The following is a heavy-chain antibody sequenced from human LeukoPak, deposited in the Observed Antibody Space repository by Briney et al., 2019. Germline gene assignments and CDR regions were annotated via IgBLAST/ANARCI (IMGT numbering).Heavy chain of an antibody. D-gene: IGHD3-9*01. CDR2: INPSGGST. CDR3: ARVNFDWLFLETSYYYMDV. V-gene: IGHV1-46*01. J-gene: IGHJ6*03. Sequence: ASVKVSCKASGYTFTGHYMHWVRQAPGQGLEWMGIINPSGGSTSYAQKFQGRVTMTRDMSTSTVYMELSSLRSEDTAVYYCARVNFDWLFLETSYYYMDVWGKGTTVTVSS. CDR1: GYTFTGHY.